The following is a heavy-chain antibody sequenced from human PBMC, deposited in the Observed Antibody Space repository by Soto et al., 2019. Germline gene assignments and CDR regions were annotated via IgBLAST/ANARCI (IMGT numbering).Heavy chain of an antibody. J-gene: IGHJ4*02. CDR2: IYYSGST. V-gene: IGHV4-31*03. CDR1: GGSISSGGYY. Sequence: SETLSLTCTVSGGSISSGGYYWSWIRQHPGKGLEWIGYIYYSGSTYYNPSLKSRVTISVDTSKNQFSLKLSSVTAADTAVYYCARDKDSGSYPAGFDYWGQGTLVTVSS. CDR3: ARDKDSGSYPAGFDY. D-gene: IGHD1-26*01.